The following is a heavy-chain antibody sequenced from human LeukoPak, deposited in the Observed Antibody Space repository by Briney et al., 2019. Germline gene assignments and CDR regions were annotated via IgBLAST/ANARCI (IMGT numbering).Heavy chain of an antibody. V-gene: IGHV1-69*13. CDR2: IIPIFGTA. J-gene: IGHJ4*02. Sequence: GASVKVSCKASGGTFSSYAINWVRQAPGQGLEWMGGIIPIFGTANYAQKFQGRVTITADESTSTAYMGLSSLRSEDTAVYYCARAGGRITMVRGVMVGFDYWGQGTLVTVSS. CDR3: ARAGGRITMVRGVMVGFDY. CDR1: GGTFSSYA. D-gene: IGHD3-10*01.